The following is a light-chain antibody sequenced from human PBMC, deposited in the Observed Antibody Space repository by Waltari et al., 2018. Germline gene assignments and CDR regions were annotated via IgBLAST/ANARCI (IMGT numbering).Light chain of an antibody. CDR3: QQTYRIPFT. CDR2: AAS. V-gene: IGKV1-39*01. J-gene: IGKJ3*01. CDR1: QSNSSY. Sequence: DIQMTQSPSSLSASIGDRVTITCRASQSNSSYLNWYQQKPGKAPKLLIYAASSLQSGVPSRFSGSGSGTDFTLTISSLRPEDFATYYCQQTYRIPFTCGPGTKVNVK.